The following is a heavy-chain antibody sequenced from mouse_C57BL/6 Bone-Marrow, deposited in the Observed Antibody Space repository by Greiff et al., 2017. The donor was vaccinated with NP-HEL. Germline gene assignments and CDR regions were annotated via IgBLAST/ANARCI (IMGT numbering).Heavy chain of an antibody. V-gene: IGHV5-6*02. D-gene: IGHD4-1*01. J-gene: IGHJ2*01. Sequence: EVKLMESGGDLVKPGGSLKLSCAASGFTFSSYGMSWVRQTPDKRLEWVATIRSGGSYTYYPDSVKGRFTISRDNAKNTLYLQMSSLKSEDTAMYYCARRGTGRYFDYWGQGTTLTVSS. CDR2: IRSGGSYT. CDR1: GFTFSSYG. CDR3: ARRGTGRYFDY.